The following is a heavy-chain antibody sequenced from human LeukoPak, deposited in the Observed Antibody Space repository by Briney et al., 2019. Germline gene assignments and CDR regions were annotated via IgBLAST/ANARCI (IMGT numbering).Heavy chain of an antibody. D-gene: IGHD3-22*01. V-gene: IGHV1-18*01. Sequence: EASVKVSCKASGYTFTSHGISWVRQAPGQGLEWMGWISAYNGNTNYTQKLQGRVTMTTDTSTSTAYMELRSLRSDDTAVYYCARVHYYDSSGYYYGAFDIWGQGTMVTVSS. J-gene: IGHJ3*02. CDR2: ISAYNGNT. CDR1: GYTFTSHG. CDR3: ARVHYYDSSGYYYGAFDI.